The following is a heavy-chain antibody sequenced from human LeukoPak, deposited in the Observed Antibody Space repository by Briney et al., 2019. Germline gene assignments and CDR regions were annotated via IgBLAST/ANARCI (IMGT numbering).Heavy chain of an antibody. D-gene: IGHD3-9*01. CDR3: AREGYDILTGWDAFDI. Sequence: SETLSLTCTVSGGSISSYYWSWIRQPPGKGLEWIGYIYYSGSTYYNPSLKSRVTISVDTSKNQFSLKLSSVTAADTAVYYCAREGYDILTGWDAFDIWGQGTMVTVSS. J-gene: IGHJ3*02. V-gene: IGHV4-30-4*01. CDR1: GGSISSYY. CDR2: IYYSGST.